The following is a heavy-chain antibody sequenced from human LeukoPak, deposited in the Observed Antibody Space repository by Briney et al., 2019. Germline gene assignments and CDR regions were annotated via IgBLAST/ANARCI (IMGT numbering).Heavy chain of an antibody. J-gene: IGHJ6*03. Sequence: GGSLRLSCAASGFTFSSYSVNWVRHAPGKGLEWVSYISSSSSTIYYADSVKGRFTISRDNAKNSLYLQMNSLRAEDTAVYYCARLRSYYYYYMDVWGKGTTVTISS. CDR3: ARLRSYYYYYMDV. V-gene: IGHV3-48*01. CDR2: ISSSSSTI. CDR1: GFTFSSYS.